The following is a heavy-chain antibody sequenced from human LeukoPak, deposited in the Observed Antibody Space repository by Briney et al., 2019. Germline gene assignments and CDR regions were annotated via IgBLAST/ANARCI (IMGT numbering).Heavy chain of an antibody. J-gene: IGHJ4*02. Sequence: GRSLRLSSAASGFTFSSYGMHWVRQAPGKGLEWVAVISYDGSNKYYADSVKGRFTISRDNSKNTLYLQMNSLRAEDTAVYYCAKDRRYYGSGSYMDYWGQGTLVTVSS. CDR2: ISYDGSNK. CDR1: GFTFSSYG. CDR3: AKDRRYYGSGSYMDY. D-gene: IGHD3-10*01. V-gene: IGHV3-30*18.